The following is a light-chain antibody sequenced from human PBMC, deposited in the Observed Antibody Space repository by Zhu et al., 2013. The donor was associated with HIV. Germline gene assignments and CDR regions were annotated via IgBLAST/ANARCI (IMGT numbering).Light chain of an antibody. CDR3: QQYGSSPPT. Sequence: EIVLTQSPATLSLSPGERTTLSCGASQGVTSYLARYQQKPGLAPRLLIYDASSRAAGTPDRFSGSGSGTYFTLTISRLEPEDFAVYYCQQYGSSPPTFGQGTKVEIE. CDR1: QGVTSY. V-gene: IGKV3D-20*01. CDR2: DAS. J-gene: IGKJ1*01.